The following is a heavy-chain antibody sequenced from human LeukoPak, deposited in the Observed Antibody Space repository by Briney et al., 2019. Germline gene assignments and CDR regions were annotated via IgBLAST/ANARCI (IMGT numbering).Heavy chain of an antibody. Sequence: GGSLRLSCAVSGFTFYNYVMSWVRQAPGKGLEWVSAISGSGDITYYADSVKGRFTISRDNSKNTLFLQMNSLRAEDTAVYYCARDLGQYYDTSDNWFDPWGQGTLVTVSS. CDR2: ISGSGDIT. V-gene: IGHV3-23*01. D-gene: IGHD3-22*01. J-gene: IGHJ5*02. CDR3: ARDLGQYYDTSDNWFDP. CDR1: GFTFYNYV.